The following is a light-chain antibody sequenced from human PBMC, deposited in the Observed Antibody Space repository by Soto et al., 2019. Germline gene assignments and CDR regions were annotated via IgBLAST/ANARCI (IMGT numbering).Light chain of an antibody. CDR2: VNT. CDR1: DSNIGAGYS. Sequence: QSVLTQPPSVSGAPGQRVTFSCTGSDSNIGAGYSVNWYQQIPGTAPKLLVYVNTNRPSGVPDRFSGSTSGTIASLAITGLQAEDEADYYCSSYAGSNNYVFGTGTKVTVL. V-gene: IGLV1-40*01. CDR3: SSYAGSNNYV. J-gene: IGLJ1*01.